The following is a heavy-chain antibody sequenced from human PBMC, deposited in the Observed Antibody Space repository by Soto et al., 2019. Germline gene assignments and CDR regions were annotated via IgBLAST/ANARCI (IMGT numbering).Heavy chain of an antibody. Sequence: EVRLVESGGGLVKPGGSLRLSCEASGFSFSSYRMHWVRQAPGKGLEWVSSISSSSRHNYTAASVKGRFTISRDNARNSLSLQMNSLRAEDTVVYYCGRESRHDYGDYYAFAYWGQGTLVSVSS. CDR2: ISSSSRHN. CDR1: GFSFSSYR. V-gene: IGHV3-21*01. CDR3: GRESRHDYGDYYAFAY. J-gene: IGHJ4*02. D-gene: IGHD4-17*01.